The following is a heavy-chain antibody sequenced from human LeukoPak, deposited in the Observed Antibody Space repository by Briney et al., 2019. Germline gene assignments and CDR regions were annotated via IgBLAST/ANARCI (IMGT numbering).Heavy chain of an antibody. V-gene: IGHV1-18*01. CDR1: GYTFTSYG. CDR2: ISAYNGNT. J-gene: IGHJ5*02. Sequence: ASVMVSCKTSGYTFTSYGISWVRQAPGQGLEWMGWISAYNGNTNYAQKFQGRVTMTRDMSTSTDYMELSSLRSEDTAIYYCARDNSVGDNAWWFDPWGQGTLVTVSS. CDR3: ARDNSVGDNAWWFDP. D-gene: IGHD1-26*01.